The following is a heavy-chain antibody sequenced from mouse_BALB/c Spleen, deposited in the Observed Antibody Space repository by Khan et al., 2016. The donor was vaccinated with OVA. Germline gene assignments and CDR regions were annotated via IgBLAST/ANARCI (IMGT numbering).Heavy chain of an antibody. CDR3: TRDRIDY. CDR1: GYTFSTYW. J-gene: IGHJ2*01. Sequence: QVQLQQSGAALAKPGASVKMSCKASGYTFSTYWMHWVKQRPGQGLEWIGYINPTSGYTDYNERFKDKATLSADKSSNTAYMQLSRLTSEDSAVYYCTRDRIDYWGQGTTLTVSS. CDR2: INPTSGYT. V-gene: IGHV1-7*01.